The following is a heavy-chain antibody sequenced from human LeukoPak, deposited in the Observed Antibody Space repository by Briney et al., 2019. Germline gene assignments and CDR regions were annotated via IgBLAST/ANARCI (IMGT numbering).Heavy chain of an antibody. Sequence: GGSLRLSCAASGFTFDDYAMHWVRQAPGKGLEWVSLISGDGGSTYYADSVKGRFTISRDNSKNSLYLQMNSLRTEDTASYYCAKDKEDYYFDYWGQGTLVTVSS. CDR2: ISGDGGST. J-gene: IGHJ4*02. V-gene: IGHV3-43*02. CDR1: GFTFDDYA. CDR3: AKDKEDYYFDY. D-gene: IGHD2-15*01.